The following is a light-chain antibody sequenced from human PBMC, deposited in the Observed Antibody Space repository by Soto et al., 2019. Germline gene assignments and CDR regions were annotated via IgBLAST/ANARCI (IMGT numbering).Light chain of an antibody. J-gene: IGLJ1*01. CDR3: SSYTNNYLYV. CDR2: DVI. V-gene: IGLV2-14*03. Sequence: QSALTQPDSVSGAPGQPITTSCSGPSSDIGGNNHVSWYQQHPGKAPKLMIYDVIALPSGISHRFSGSKSGNTASLTISGLQADDEADYYCSSYTNNYLYVFGTGTKVTVL. CDR1: SSDIGGNNH.